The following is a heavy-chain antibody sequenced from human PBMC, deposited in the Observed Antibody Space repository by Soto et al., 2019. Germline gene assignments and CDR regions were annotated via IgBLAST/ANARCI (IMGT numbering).Heavy chain of an antibody. Sequence: GESLKISCKGSGYSLTRYWIGWVRQMPGKSLEWMGIIYPGDSDTRYSPSFQGQVTISADKSISTAYLQWSSLKASDTAMYYCAGGGVRGVITRTRDYYGMDVWGQGTTVTVSS. J-gene: IGHJ6*02. V-gene: IGHV5-51*01. D-gene: IGHD3-10*01. CDR2: IYPGDSDT. CDR3: AGGGVRGVITRTRDYYGMDV. CDR1: GYSLTRYW.